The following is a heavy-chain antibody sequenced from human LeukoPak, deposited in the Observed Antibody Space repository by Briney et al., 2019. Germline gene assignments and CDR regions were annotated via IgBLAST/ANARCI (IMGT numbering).Heavy chain of an antibody. J-gene: IGHJ4*02. D-gene: IGHD7-27*01. V-gene: IGHV3-74*01. CDR2: IHPDGTTT. CDR1: GFTFSDYW. Sequence: PGGSLRLSCAAPGFTFSDYWMHWVRQAPRKGPAWVSRIHPDGTTTNYADSVKGRFTISRDNAKNTLYLQISSARVEDTAVYYCARDMWGTFDYWGQGTLVTLSS. CDR3: ARDMWGTFDY.